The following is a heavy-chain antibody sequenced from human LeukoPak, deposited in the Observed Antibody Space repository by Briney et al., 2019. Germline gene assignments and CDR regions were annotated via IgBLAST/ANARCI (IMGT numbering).Heavy chain of an antibody. CDR2: ISSSDGTI. D-gene: IGHD5-24*01. V-gene: IGHV3-48*03. CDR3: ARTIEMATISYLDY. J-gene: IGHJ4*02. Sequence: GRSLRLSCAASGFTFSSYEMNWVRQAPGKGLEWVSYISSSDGTIYYADSVKGRFTISRDNAKNSLYLQMNSLRAGDTAVYYCARTIEMATISYLDYWGQGTLVTVSS. CDR1: GFTFSSYE.